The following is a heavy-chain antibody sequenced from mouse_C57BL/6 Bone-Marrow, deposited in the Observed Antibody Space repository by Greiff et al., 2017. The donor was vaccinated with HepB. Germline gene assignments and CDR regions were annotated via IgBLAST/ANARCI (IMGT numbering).Heavy chain of an antibody. J-gene: IGHJ2*01. CDR2: IDPENGDT. CDR1: GFNIKDDY. D-gene: IGHD2-2*01. V-gene: IGHV14-4*01. CDR3: TTMVTHYFDY. Sequence: EVQLQQSGAELVRPGASVKLSCTASGFNIKDDYMHWVKQRPEQGLEWIGWIDPENGDTEYASKFQGKATITADTSSNTAYLQLSSLTSEDTAVYYCTTMVTHYFDYWGQGTTLTVSS.